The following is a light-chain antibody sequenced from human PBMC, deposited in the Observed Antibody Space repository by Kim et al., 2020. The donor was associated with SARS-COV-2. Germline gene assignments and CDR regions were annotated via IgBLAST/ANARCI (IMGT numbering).Light chain of an antibody. CDR3: QAWDSSTGV. CDR2: QDS. Sequence: SYELTQPPSVSVSPGQTASITCSGDKLGDKYACWYQQKPGQSPVLVIYQDSKRPSGIPERFSGSNSGNTATLTISGTQPMDEADYYCQAWDSSTGVFGTGTKATVL. CDR1: KLGDKY. V-gene: IGLV3-1*01. J-gene: IGLJ1*01.